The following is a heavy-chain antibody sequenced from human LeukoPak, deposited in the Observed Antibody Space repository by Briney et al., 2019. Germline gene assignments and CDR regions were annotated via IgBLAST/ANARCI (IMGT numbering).Heavy chain of an antibody. CDR3: ARGDSGSYRFDY. J-gene: IGHJ4*02. CDR1: GFTFSSYW. V-gene: IGHV3-74*01. Sequence: GGSLRLPCAASGFTFSSYWMHWVRQAPGKGLVWVSRINSDGNSTSHADSVKGRYTISRDNAKNTVYLQMNSLRAEDTAVYYCARGDSGSYRFDYWGQGTLVTVSS. D-gene: IGHD1-26*01. CDR2: INSDGNST.